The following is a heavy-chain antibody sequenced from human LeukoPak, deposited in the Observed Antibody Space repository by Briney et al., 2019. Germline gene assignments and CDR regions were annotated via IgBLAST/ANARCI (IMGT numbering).Heavy chain of an antibody. D-gene: IGHD3-3*01. V-gene: IGHV4-59*12. CDR3: ARHYFTSGHYLAY. J-gene: IGHJ4*02. CDR2: INYSGST. Sequence: KPSDTLSLTCTVSGGSMRSYYWSRIRQPPGKGLEWIGYINYSGSTIYNPSLKIRVTISVDASNCQFSLMLASVTAAETAVYDSARHYFTSGHYLAYGAKGTLSTVSS. CDR1: GGSMRSYY.